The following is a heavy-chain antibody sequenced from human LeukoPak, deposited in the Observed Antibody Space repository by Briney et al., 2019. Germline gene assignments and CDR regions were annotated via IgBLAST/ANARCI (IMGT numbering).Heavy chain of an antibody. CDR2: IYYTGNT. V-gene: IGHV4-30-4*07. J-gene: IGHJ5*02. CDR3: ARVLAAAGNNWFDP. CDR1: GGSISSGGYS. D-gene: IGHD6-13*01. Sequence: SETLSLTYTVSGGSISSGGYSWSWIRQPPGKGMEFIAYIYYTGNTYFNPSLKSRVTISVDTSKNQFSLKLTSVTAADTAVYYCARVLAAAGNNWFDPWGQGTLVTVSS.